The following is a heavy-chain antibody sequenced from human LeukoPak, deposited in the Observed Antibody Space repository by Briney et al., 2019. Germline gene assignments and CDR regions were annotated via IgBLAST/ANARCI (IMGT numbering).Heavy chain of an antibody. Sequence: SETLSLTCAVSGYSISSGYYWGWMGQPPAKGVEWIGGSYHSGSTYYNPPLKSRVTILVETSKNQFSLKRRAVTSAETPVYYCATGDYDSSAYLDYWGQGTLVTVSS. CDR2: SYHSGST. CDR3: ATGDYDSSAYLDY. CDR1: GYSISSGYY. J-gene: IGHJ4*01. D-gene: IGHD3-22*01. V-gene: IGHV4-38-2*01.